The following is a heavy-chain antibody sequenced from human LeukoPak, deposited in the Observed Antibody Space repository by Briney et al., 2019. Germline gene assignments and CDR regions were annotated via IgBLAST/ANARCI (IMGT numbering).Heavy chain of an antibody. CDR1: GYTFTSHV. V-gene: IGHV1-3*04. CDR3: ARGVRYNYGLYYQYGMDV. J-gene: IGHJ6*02. D-gene: IGHD5-18*01. Sequence: ASVKVSCKASGYTFTSHVIHWVRQAPGHRPDWMGWIDTANGNTQNSQNFQGRVTITRDTSASTAYMELSSLRPEDTALYYCARGVRYNYGLYYQYGMDVWGQGTTVTVSS. CDR2: IDTANGNT.